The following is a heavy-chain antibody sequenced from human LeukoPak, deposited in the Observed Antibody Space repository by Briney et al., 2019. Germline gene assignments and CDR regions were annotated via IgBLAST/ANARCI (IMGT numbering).Heavy chain of an antibody. J-gene: IGHJ4*02. V-gene: IGHV3-33*01. CDR2: IWYDGSNK. CDR1: GFTFSNYA. Sequence: GGSLRLSCAASGFTFSNYAMHWVRQAPGTGLEWVAVIWYDGSNKYYADSVKGRFTISRDNSKNTLFLQMNSLRVEDTAVYYCARADHGWYTFDYWGQGTLVTVPS. CDR3: ARADHGWYTFDY. D-gene: IGHD6-19*01.